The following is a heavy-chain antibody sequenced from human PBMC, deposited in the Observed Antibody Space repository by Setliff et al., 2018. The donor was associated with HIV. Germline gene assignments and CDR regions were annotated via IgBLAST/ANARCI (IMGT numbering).Heavy chain of an antibody. CDR2: ISYSGST. V-gene: IGHV4-59*11. Sequence: SETLSLTCTVSGGSISSHYWSWVRQSPGKGLEWIGSISYSGSTNHNPSLKNRVTISVDTSKNQFSLRLSSVTSADTAVYYCARGVTSPFATGIWGHGTLVTSPQ. CDR3: ARGVTSPFATGI. D-gene: IGHD2-2*01. CDR1: GGSISSHY. J-gene: IGHJ4*01.